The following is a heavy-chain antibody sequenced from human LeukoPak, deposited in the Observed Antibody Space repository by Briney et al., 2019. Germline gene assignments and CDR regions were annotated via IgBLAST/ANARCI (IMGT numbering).Heavy chain of an antibody. CDR2: ISGNSGDI. CDR3: AKAGYSSGWYDGRFDY. V-gene: IGHV3-11*05. CDR1: GFTFSDYY. Sequence: GGSLRLSCTVSGFTFSDYYMTWVRQAPGKGLEWLSYISGNSGDINYLDSVRGRFTISRDNAKNSLYLQMNSLRAEDTAVYYCAKAGYSSGWYDGRFDYWGQGTLVTVSS. J-gene: IGHJ4*02. D-gene: IGHD6-19*01.